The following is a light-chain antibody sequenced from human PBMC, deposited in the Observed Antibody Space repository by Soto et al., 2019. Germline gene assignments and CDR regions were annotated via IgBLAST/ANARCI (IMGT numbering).Light chain of an antibody. V-gene: IGKV3-15*01. CDR3: QQYNSWPPWT. CDR2: DAS. Sequence: ILMTQSPATLSVSPGERATLSCRASQSVSNNLAWYQQKPGQDPRLLIYDASTRATGIPARFSGSGSGTEFTLTISGLQSEDFAVYYCQQYNSWPPWTFGQGTKVEIK. CDR1: QSVSNN. J-gene: IGKJ1*01.